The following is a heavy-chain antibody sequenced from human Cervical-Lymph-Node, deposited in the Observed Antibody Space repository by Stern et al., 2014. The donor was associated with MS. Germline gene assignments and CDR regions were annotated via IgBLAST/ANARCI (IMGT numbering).Heavy chain of an antibody. CDR3: ARSRTPGMGAGGSDY. CDR2: INWNGGST. Sequence: EVQLVESGGGVARPGGSLRLSCAASGFIFDDYGMSWVRQAPGKGLEWVSGINWNGGSTLYADSVKGRFTISRDDANDSLYLQMNSLRAEDTALYYCARSRTPGMGAGGSDYWGQGTLVTVSS. CDR1: GFIFDDYG. J-gene: IGHJ4*02. D-gene: IGHD6-13*01. V-gene: IGHV3-20*04.